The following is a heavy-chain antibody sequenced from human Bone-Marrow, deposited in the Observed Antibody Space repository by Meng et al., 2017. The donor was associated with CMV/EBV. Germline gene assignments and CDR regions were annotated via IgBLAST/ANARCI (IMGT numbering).Heavy chain of an antibody. CDR1: GFTFSSYA. CDR2: IRFDGTNK. V-gene: IGHV3-30*02. J-gene: IGHJ6*02. D-gene: IGHD3-22*01. Sequence: GGSLRLSCAASGFTFSSYAMHWVRQAPGKGLEWVANIRFDGTNKYHADSVKGRFTISRDNSKNTLYLQMNSLRAEDTAVYYCAKRGDSSGTYAMDVWDQGTTVTVSS. CDR3: AKRGDSSGTYAMDV.